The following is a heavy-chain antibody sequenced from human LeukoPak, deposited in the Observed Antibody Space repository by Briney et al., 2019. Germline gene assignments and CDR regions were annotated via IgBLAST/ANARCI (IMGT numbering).Heavy chain of an antibody. CDR2: FDPEDGEA. V-gene: IGHV1-24*01. Sequence: ASVKVSCKVSGYTLTELSMHWVRQAPGKGLEWMGGFDPEDGEANYAQKFQGRVTMTADKSTNTAYMELSSLRSEDTAVYYCAREGDYGDHDAFDIWGQGTMVTLSS. D-gene: IGHD4-17*01. CDR3: AREGDYGDHDAFDI. J-gene: IGHJ3*02. CDR1: GYTLTELS.